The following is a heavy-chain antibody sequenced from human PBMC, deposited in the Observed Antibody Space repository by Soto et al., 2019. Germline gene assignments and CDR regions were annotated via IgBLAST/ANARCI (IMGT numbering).Heavy chain of an antibody. CDR1: GFSLSTSGVG. J-gene: IGHJ4*02. D-gene: IGHD6-19*01. V-gene: IGHV2-5*02. Sequence: QITLKESGPPLVKPTQTLTLTCTFSGFSLSTSGVGVGWIRQPPGKALEWLALIYWDDDKRYSSYLKSRLTITKDTAKNQVVLTMTNMDPVDTATYYCVHRREAGDYFGYWGQGTLVTVSS. CDR3: VHRREAGDYFGY. CDR2: IYWDDDK.